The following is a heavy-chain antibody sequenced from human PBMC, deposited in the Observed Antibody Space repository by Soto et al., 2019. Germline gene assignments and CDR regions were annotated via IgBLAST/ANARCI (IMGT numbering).Heavy chain of an antibody. V-gene: IGHV3-23*01. Sequence: GGSLRLSCAASGFTFSNYALSWVRQAPGKGLQWVSAISGSGDTTYFADSVKGRFTISRDNSKNTLYLHINSLRAEDTAVYYCARSILGYCASNSCSGGFWGQGTLVTVSS. CDR1: GFTFSNYA. CDR3: ARSILGYCASNSCSGGF. CDR2: ISGSGDTT. D-gene: IGHD2-2*01. J-gene: IGHJ4*02.